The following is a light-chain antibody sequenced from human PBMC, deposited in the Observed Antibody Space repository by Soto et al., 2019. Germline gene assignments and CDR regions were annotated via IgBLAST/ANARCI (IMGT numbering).Light chain of an antibody. CDR2: GAS. Sequence: EIVMTQSPATLSVSPGERATLSCRASQSVSSNLAWYQHKPGQAPRLLIYGASTRATGIPARFSGSGSGTECNLTISSLQSEDFAVYYCQQYNNWPPWTFGQGTKVEIK. CDR1: QSVSSN. J-gene: IGKJ1*01. V-gene: IGKV3-15*01. CDR3: QQYNNWPPWT.